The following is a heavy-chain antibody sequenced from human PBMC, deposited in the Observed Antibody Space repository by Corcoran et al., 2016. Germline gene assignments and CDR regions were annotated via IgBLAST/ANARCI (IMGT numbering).Heavy chain of an antibody. J-gene: IGHJ4*02. D-gene: IGHD3-22*01. V-gene: IGHV4-59*01. CDR3: ARGCWGYDRNVFDF. CDR1: GASISPYY. CDR2: VNYSGSS. Sequence: QVQLQESGPGLVKPSETLSLTCTVSGASISPYYWNWIRQPPGKGLEWIGDVNYSGSSNYNPSLNSRVSMSVDASKNLLSLKLKSVTAADTAVYYCARGCWGYDRNVFDFWGQGTLVTVSS.